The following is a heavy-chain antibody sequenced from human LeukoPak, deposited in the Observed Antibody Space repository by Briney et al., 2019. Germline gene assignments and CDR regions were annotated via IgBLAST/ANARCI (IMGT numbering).Heavy chain of an antibody. V-gene: IGHV3-30-3*01. CDR1: GFTFSSYA. J-gene: IGHJ4*02. Sequence: GSLRLSCAASGFTFSSYAMHWVRQAPGKGLEWVAVISYDGSNKYYADSVKGRFTISRDNSKNTLYLQMNSLRAEDTAVYYCARAVAGAIDYWGQGTLVTVSS. CDR3: ARAVAGAIDY. D-gene: IGHD6-19*01. CDR2: ISYDGSNK.